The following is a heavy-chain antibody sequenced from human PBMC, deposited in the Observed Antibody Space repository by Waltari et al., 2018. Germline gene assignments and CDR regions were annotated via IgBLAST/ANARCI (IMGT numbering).Heavy chain of an antibody. CDR2: ISGSGGST. J-gene: IGHJ6*02. D-gene: IGHD2-2*01. CDR1: GFTFSSYA. Sequence: EAKLVEAGGGWVQPGGSLRLSCAVAGFTFSSYAMSGLRQGPRKGLEWVSAISGSGGSTYYADSVKGRFTISRDNSKNPLYLQMNSLRAEDTAVFYCAKDGIVVVPAPKGGMDVWGQGTTVTVSS. V-gene: IGHV3-23*04. CDR3: AKDGIVVVPAPKGGMDV.